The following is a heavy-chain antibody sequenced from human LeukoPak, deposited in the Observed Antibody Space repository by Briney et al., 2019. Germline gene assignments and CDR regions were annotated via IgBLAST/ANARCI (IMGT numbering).Heavy chain of an antibody. V-gene: IGHV4-59*01. CDR1: GGSISSYY. D-gene: IGHD5-24*01. CDR2: IYYSGST. CDR3: ARDRARRDGYTT. Sequence: SETLSLTCTVSGGSISSYYWSWIRQPPGKGLEWIGYIYYSGSTNYNPSLKSRVTISVDTSKNQFSLKLSSVTAADTAVYYCARDRARRDGYTTWGQGTLVTVSS. J-gene: IGHJ5*02.